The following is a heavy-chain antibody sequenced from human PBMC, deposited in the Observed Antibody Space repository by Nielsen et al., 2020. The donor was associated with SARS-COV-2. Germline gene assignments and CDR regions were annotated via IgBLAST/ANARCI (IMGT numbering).Heavy chain of an antibody. D-gene: IGHD3-3*01. Sequence: ASVKVSCKASGYTFTSFDINWVRQATGQGLEWVGWMNPNSGNTGYAQKFQGRVTMTRNTSISTAYMELSSLRSEDTAVYYCARAGITIFGVVIGEDYYYYGMDVWGQGTTVTVSS. CDR1: GYTFTSFD. CDR3: ARAGITIFGVVIGEDYYYYGMDV. J-gene: IGHJ6*02. V-gene: IGHV1-8*01. CDR2: MNPNSGNT.